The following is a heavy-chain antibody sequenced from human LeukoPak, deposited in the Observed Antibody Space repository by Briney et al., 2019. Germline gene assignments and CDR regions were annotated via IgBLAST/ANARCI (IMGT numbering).Heavy chain of an antibody. CDR2: IKQDGSEK. V-gene: IGHV3-7*01. J-gene: IGHJ5*02. CDR1: GFTFSSYA. D-gene: IGHD3-16*01. CDR3: ARDWAEYDHWFDP. Sequence: AGGSLRLSCAASGFTFSSYAMSWVRQAPGKGLEWVANIKQDGSEKYYVDSVKGRFTISRDNAKNSLYLQMNSLRAEDTAVYYCARDWAEYDHWFDPWGQGTLVTVSS.